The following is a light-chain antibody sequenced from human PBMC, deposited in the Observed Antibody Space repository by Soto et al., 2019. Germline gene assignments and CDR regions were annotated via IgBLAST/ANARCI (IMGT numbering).Light chain of an antibody. J-gene: IGKJ4*01. V-gene: IGKV3-20*01. CDR3: QQYDSSPPIT. Sequence: VVLTQSPGTLSLSPGERATLSCRASQSLTSTYFAWYQQKPGQAPRLLIYGASIRATGIPDRFSGSGSGTDVTLTISRLEPEDFAVYYCQQYDSSPPITFGGGTTVEIK. CDR1: QSLTSTY. CDR2: GAS.